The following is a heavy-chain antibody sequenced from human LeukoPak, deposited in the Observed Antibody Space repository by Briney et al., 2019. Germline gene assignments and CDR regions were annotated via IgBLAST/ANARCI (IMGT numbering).Heavy chain of an antibody. J-gene: IGHJ3*02. D-gene: IGHD6-13*01. CDR3: ARAGSIAAAGMQGAFGI. CDR1: GGSISSYY. V-gene: IGHV4-59*01. CDR2: IYYSGST. Sequence: PSETLSLTCTVSGGSISSYYWSWIRQPPGKGLEWIGYIYYSGSTNYNPSLKSRVTISVDTSKNQFSLKLSSVTAADTAVYYCARAGSIAAAGMQGAFGIWGQGTMVTVSS.